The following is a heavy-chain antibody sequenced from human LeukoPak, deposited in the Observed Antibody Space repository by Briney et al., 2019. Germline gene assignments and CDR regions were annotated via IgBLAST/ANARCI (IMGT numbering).Heavy chain of an antibody. CDR1: GGTFSSYA. CDR3: ARATGRYHYYGMDV. J-gene: IGHJ6*02. D-gene: IGHD1-26*01. V-gene: IGHV1-8*02. Sequence: ASVKVSCKASGGTFSSYAISWVRQATGQGLEWMGWMNPNSGNTGYAQKFQGRVTMTRNTSISTAYMELSSLRSEDTAVYYCARATGRYHYYGMDVWGQGTTVTVSS. CDR2: MNPNSGNT.